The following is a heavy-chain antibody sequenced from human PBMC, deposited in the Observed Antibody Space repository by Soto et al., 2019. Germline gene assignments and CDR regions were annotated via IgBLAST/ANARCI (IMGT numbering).Heavy chain of an antibody. Sequence: SETLSLTCTVSGGSISSYYWSWIRQPPGKGLEWIGYIYYSGSTNYNPSLKSRVTISVQTSKNQFSLTLSSVTAADTAVYYCARDHSCGGDCYSNWFDPWGQGTLVTVSS. J-gene: IGHJ5*02. CDR3: ARDHSCGGDCYSNWFDP. CDR2: IYYSGST. CDR1: GGSISSYY. V-gene: IGHV4-59*01. D-gene: IGHD2-21*02.